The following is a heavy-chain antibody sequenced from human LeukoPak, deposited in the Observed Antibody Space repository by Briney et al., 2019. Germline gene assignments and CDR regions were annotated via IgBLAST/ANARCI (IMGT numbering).Heavy chain of an antibody. Sequence: ASVKVSCKVSGYTLTELSMHWVRQAPGKGLEWMGGFDPGDGETIYAQKFQGRVTMTEDTSTDTAYMELSSLRSEDTAVYYCATDLSGNIPIRAFDIWGQGTMVTVSS. J-gene: IGHJ3*02. V-gene: IGHV1-24*01. CDR2: FDPGDGET. CDR1: GYTLTELS. D-gene: IGHD1-26*01. CDR3: ATDLSGNIPIRAFDI.